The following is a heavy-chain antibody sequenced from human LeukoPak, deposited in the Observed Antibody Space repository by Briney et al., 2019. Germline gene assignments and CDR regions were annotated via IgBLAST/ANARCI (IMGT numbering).Heavy chain of an antibody. D-gene: IGHD2-2*01. CDR1: RGSISSGSYY. J-gene: IGHJ3*02. CDR3: ARDEPTYYCSSTSCPPGAFDI. V-gene: IGHV4-61*02. Sequence: PSQTLSLTSTVSRGSISSGSYYRSSIWPPPGEGLEWVGRVYTSGGTNYNPTHKSRVTISVDTSTNQFSLKLSSVTAAYTAVYYCARDEPTYYCSSTSCPPGAFDIWGQGTMVTVSS. CDR2: VYTSGGT.